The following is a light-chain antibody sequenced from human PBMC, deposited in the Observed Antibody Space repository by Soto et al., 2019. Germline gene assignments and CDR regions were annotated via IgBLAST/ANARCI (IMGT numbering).Light chain of an antibody. Sequence: DIQMTQSPSSLSASVGDRVTITCRASQNINTYLNWYQQRPGKAPKFLIYVASSLQSGVPSRFSGSGSGTDFTLTISSLQPEDFATYYCQQSFSLPITFGQGTRLEIK. CDR1: QNINTY. J-gene: IGKJ5*01. V-gene: IGKV1-39*01. CDR2: VAS. CDR3: QQSFSLPIT.